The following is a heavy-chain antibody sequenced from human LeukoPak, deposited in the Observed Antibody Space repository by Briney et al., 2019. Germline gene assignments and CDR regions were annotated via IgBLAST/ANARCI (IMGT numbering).Heavy chain of an antibody. CDR3: ARAETYYYDSSGYYGYFQH. CDR1: GYTFTSYG. Sequence: ASVKVSCKASGYTFTSYGISWVRQAPGQGLEWMGWISAYNGNTNYAQKLQGRVTMTTDTSTGTAYMELRSLRSDDTAVYYCARAETYYYDSSGYYGYFQHWGQGTLVTVSS. D-gene: IGHD3-22*01. V-gene: IGHV1-18*01. J-gene: IGHJ1*01. CDR2: ISAYNGNT.